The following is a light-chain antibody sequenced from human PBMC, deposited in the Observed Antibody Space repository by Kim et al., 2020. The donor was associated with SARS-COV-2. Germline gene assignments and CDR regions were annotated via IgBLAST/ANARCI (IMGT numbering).Light chain of an antibody. Sequence: DIQMTQSPSTLSASLGDRVTITCRASQSISNWLAWYRQKPGKTPELLIYDASSVEFGVPSRFSGSGYGTEFTLTITSLQPADIATYYCHQYIMPPPWTFGQGTKVDIK. V-gene: IGKV1-5*01. J-gene: IGKJ1*01. CDR3: HQYIMPPPWT. CDR2: DAS. CDR1: QSISNW.